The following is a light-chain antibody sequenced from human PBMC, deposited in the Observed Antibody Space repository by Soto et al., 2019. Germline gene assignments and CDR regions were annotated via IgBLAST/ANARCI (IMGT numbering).Light chain of an antibody. CDR3: CSFARSSTSYV. V-gene: IGLV2-23*01. CDR1: SSDVGSSNL. Sequence: QSVLTQPASVSGSPGHSITISCTGTSSDVGSSNLVSWYQQHPGKTPKLIIYEGSRRPSGVSGRFSGSMSGNAASLTISGLQAEDEADYYCCSFARSSTSYVFGTGTKV. J-gene: IGLJ1*01. CDR2: EGS.